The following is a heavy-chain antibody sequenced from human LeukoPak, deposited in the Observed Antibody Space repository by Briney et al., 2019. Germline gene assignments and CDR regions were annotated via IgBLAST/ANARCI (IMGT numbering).Heavy chain of an antibody. CDR2: IKTKAQSYTT. CDR3: VSDSSGSLY. CDR1: GFTFNDHY. D-gene: IGHD6-19*01. J-gene: IGHJ4*02. Sequence: PGGSLRLFCAASGFTFNDHYMGWVRQAPGKGLEWLGRIKTKAQSYTTEYAASVKGRFTLSRDDSHNSLFLQMNGLKTDDTAMYYCVSDSSGSLYWGQGTLVTVSS. V-gene: IGHV3-72*01.